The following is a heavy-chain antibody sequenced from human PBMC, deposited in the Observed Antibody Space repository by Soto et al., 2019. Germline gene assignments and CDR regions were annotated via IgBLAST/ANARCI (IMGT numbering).Heavy chain of an antibody. V-gene: IGHV4-4*07. Sequence: LETLCLSWSVAAGSSSGDCVSRIRQPAGKGLEWIGRIHSSXSTNYNPSRKSGVTMSIDTSXNQFSLKLSSVTPADTAVYYCAKDSGYHYNSSCYAYYYYGMDVWGQGTTVTVSS. D-gene: IGHD3-22*01. CDR1: AGSSSGDC. CDR2: IHSSXST. J-gene: IGHJ6*02. CDR3: AKDSGYHYNSSCYAYYYYGMDV.